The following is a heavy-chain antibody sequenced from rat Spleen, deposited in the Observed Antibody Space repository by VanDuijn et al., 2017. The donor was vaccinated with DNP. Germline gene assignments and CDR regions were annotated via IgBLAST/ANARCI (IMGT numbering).Heavy chain of an antibody. CDR3: FTTTEGIH. CDR2: ISSGGST. J-gene: IGHJ2*01. CDR1: GFSLTSYG. Sequence: QVQLKESGPGLVQPSQTLSLTCTVSGFSLTSYGVSWVRQPPGKGLEWIAAISSGGSTYYNSALKSRLSISRDTSKSQVFLKMNSLQTEDTAIYFCFTTTEGIHWGQGVMVTVSS. D-gene: IGHD1-11*01. V-gene: IGHV2S12*01.